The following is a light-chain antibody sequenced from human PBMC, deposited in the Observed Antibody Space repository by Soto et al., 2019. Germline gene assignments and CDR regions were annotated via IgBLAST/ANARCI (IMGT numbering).Light chain of an antibody. CDR2: DVS. CDR3: SSFKGTNSFV. CDR1: SSDVGAYNY. V-gene: IGLV2-8*01. J-gene: IGLJ1*01. Sequence: QSALTQPPSASGSPGQSVTISCTGTSSDVGAYNYVSWYQQHPGKAPKLMIYDVSKRPSGVPYRFSGSKSGNAASLTVSGLQGEDEADYYCSSFKGTNSFVFGTGTKLTVL.